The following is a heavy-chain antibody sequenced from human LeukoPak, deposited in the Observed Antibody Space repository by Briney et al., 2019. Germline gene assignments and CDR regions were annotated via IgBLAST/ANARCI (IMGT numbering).Heavy chain of an antibody. CDR1: GFTVSTNY. V-gene: IGHV3-53*01. CDR2: IYSDGST. CDR3: ARYDFLLISYFDL. Sequence: GGSLRLSCAASGFTVSTNYMSWVRQAPGKELEWVSDIYSDGSTFYADSVKGRFTISRDNSKNTLYLKMNSLRAEDTAVYHCARYDFLLISYFDLWGRGTLVTVSS. J-gene: IGHJ2*01. D-gene: IGHD3-3*01.